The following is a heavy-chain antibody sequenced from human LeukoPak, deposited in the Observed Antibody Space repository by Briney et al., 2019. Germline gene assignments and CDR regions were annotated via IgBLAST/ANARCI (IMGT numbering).Heavy chain of an antibody. Sequence: SETLSLTCAVYGGSFSGYYGSWIRQPPGKGLEWIGEINHSGSTNYNPSLKSRVTISVDTSKNQFSLKLSSVTAADTAVYYCARGSNIVVVVAANNWFDPWGQGTLVTVSS. CDR2: INHSGST. V-gene: IGHV4-34*01. CDR3: ARGSNIVVVVAANNWFDP. J-gene: IGHJ5*02. CDR1: GGSFSGYY. D-gene: IGHD2-15*01.